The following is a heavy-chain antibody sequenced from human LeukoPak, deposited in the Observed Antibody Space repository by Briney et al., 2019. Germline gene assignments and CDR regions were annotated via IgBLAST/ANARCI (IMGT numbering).Heavy chain of an antibody. CDR2: IYYSGST. CDR3: ARDSGLGITMVRGASQTFDY. Sequence: SETLSLTCTVSGGSISSSSYYWGWIRQPPGKGLEWIGSIYYSGSTYYNPSLKSRVTISVDTSKNQFSLKLSSVTAADTAVYYCARDSGLGITMVRGASQTFDYWGQGTLVTVSS. CDR1: GGSISSSSYY. J-gene: IGHJ4*02. D-gene: IGHD3-10*01. V-gene: IGHV4-39*07.